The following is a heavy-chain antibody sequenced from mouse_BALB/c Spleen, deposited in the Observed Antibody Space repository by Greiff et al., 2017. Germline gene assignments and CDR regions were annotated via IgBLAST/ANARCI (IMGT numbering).Heavy chain of an antibody. J-gene: IGHJ2*01. Sequence: VQLQQSGAELVRPGSSVKISCKASGYAFSSYWMNWVKQRPGQGLEWIGQIYPGDGDTNYNGKFKGKATLTADKSSSTAYMQLSSLTSEDSAVYFCARETTGEVFDYWGQGTTLTVSS. CDR1: GYAFSSYW. V-gene: IGHV1-80*01. CDR3: ARETTGEVFDY. CDR2: IYPGDGDT. D-gene: IGHD2-12*01.